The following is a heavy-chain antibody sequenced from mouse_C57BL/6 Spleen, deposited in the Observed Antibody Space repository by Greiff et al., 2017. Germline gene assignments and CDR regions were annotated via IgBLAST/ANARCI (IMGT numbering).Heavy chain of an antibody. D-gene: IGHD1-1*01. V-gene: IGHV5-16*01. CDR2: INYDGSST. Sequence: EVKLMESEGGLVQPGSSMKLSCTASGFTFSDYYMAWVRQVPEKGLEWVANINYDGSSTYYLDSLKSRFIISRDNAKNILYLQMSSLKSEDTATYYCARDGGYYGSSLDYWGQGTTLTVSS. CDR3: ARDGGYYGSSLDY. CDR1: GFTFSDYY. J-gene: IGHJ2*01.